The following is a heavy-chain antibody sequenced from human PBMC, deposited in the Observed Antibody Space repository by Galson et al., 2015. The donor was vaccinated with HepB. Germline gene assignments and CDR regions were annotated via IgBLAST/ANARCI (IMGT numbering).Heavy chain of an antibody. CDR3: ARLGLGGYVLSLTVRPPLDY. Sequence: SLRLSCAASGFTFSNYAMHWVRQAPGKGLEWVAVISYDGSNKYYADSVKGRFTISRDNSKNTLYLQMNSLRAEDTAVYYCARLGLGGYVLSLTVRPPLDYWGQGTLVTVSS. CDR2: ISYDGSNK. CDR1: GFTFSNYA. J-gene: IGHJ4*02. D-gene: IGHD5-12*01. V-gene: IGHV3-30*04.